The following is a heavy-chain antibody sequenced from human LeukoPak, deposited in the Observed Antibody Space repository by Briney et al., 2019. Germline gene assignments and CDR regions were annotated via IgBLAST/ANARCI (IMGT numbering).Heavy chain of an antibody. V-gene: IGHV3-7*01. Sequence: GGSLRLSCAASGFTFNNYWMNWVRQAPGKGLEWVANIKQDGAEKYYVDSVKGRFTISRDNAKNSLYLQMNSLRAEDTAVYYCVRDPFGHGYFDYWGQGTLVTVSS. CDR2: IKQDGAEK. CDR1: GFTFNNYW. CDR3: VRDPFGHGYFDY. D-gene: IGHD2-8*01. J-gene: IGHJ4*02.